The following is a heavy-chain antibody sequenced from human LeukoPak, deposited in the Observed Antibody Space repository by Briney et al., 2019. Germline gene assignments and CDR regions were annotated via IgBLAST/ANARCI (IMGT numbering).Heavy chain of an antibody. CDR2: IWYDGSNK. CDR3: AREVLGAIYFDY. CDR1: GFTFSSYG. Sequence: GTSLRLSCAASGFTFSSYGMHWVRQAPGKGLEWVAVIWYDGSNKYYTDSVKGRFTISRDNSKNTLYLQMNSLRPEDTAVYYCAREVLGAIYFDYWGQGTLVIVSS. D-gene: IGHD1-26*01. V-gene: IGHV3-33*08. J-gene: IGHJ4*02.